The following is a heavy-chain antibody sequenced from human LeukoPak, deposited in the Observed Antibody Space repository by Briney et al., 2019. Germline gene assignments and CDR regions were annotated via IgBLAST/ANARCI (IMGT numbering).Heavy chain of an antibody. V-gene: IGHV4-61*02. CDR1: GVSISSSNSY. J-gene: IGHJ6*03. CDR3: ARDSQDYDGYYYYYMDV. D-gene: IGHD4-17*01. Sequence: SETLSLTCTVSGVSISSSNSYWGWIRQPPGKGLEWIGRIYTSGSTNYNPSLKSRVTISVDTSKNQFSLKLSSVTAADTAVYYCARDSQDYDGYYYYYMDVWGKGTTVTISS. CDR2: IYTSGST.